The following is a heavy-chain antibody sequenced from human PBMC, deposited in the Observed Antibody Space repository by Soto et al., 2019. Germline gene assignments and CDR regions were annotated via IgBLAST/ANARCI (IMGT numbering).Heavy chain of an antibody. V-gene: IGHV1-3*01. CDR3: AREYQLLYNWFDP. CDR2: INAGNGNT. Sequence: ASVKVSCKASGYTFTSYAMHWVRQAPGQRLEWMGWINAGNGNTKYSQKFQGRVTITRDTSASTAYMELSSLRSEDTAVYYCAREYQLLYNWFDPWGQGTLVTVSS. CDR1: GYTFTSYA. J-gene: IGHJ5*02. D-gene: IGHD2-2*01.